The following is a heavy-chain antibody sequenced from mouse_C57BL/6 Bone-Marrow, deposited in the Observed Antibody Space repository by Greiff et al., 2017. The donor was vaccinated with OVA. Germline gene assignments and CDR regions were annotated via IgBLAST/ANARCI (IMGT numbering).Heavy chain of an antibody. CDR3: ARKHYGTYLDY. V-gene: IGHV1-26*01. Sequence: VQLQQSGPELVKPGASVKISCKASGYTFTDYYMNWVKQSHGKSLEWIGDINPNNGGTSYNQKFKGKATLTVDKSSSTAYMELRSLTSEDSAVYYCARKHYGTYLDYWGQGTTLTVSS. CDR1: GYTFTDYY. J-gene: IGHJ2*01. D-gene: IGHD1-1*01. CDR2: INPNNGGT.